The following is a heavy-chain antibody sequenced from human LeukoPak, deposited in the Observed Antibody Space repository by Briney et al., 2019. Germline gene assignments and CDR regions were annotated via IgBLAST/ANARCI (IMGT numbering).Heavy chain of an antibody. CDR3: ARAMHQSGYYYGMDV. J-gene: IGHJ6*02. V-gene: IGHV4-38-2*02. Sequence: SETLSLTCTVSGYSTSIGYYWGWIRQPPGEGLEWIGSIYHSGSTYYNPSLKSRVTISVDTSKNQFSLKLSSVTAADTAVYYCARAMHQSGYYYGMDVWGQGTTVTVSS. D-gene: IGHD2-2*01. CDR1: GYSTSIGYY. CDR2: IYHSGST.